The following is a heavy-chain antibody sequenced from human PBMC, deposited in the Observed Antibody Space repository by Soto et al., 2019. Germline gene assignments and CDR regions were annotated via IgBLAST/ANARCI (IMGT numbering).Heavy chain of an antibody. V-gene: IGHV1-69*08. CDR3: AREDRDRETGLGPAAIDGMDV. CDR1: GGTFSRYS. D-gene: IGHD2-2*01. CDR2: IIPIFGIA. J-gene: IGHJ6*02. Sequence: QVQLVQSGAEVKKPGSSVKVSCKASGGTFSRYSITWVRQAPGHGLEWIGRIIPIFGIASYAQKFQGRVTITADDSTSTAYMELSSLRSDDTAVYYCAREDRDRETGLGPAAIDGMDVWGQGTTVTVSS.